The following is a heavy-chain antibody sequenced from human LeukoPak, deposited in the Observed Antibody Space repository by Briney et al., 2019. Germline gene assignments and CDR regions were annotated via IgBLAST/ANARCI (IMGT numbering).Heavy chain of an antibody. CDR3: ATLASGSYYYYYGMDV. CDR2: IVVGSGNT. V-gene: IGHV1-58*01. Sequence: SVKVSCKASGFTFTSSAVQWVRQARGQRLEWIGWIVVGSGNTNYAQKFQERVTITRDMSTSTAYMELSSLRSEDTAVYYCATLASGSYYYYYGMDVWGQGTTVTVSS. CDR1: GFTFTSSA. D-gene: IGHD1-26*01. J-gene: IGHJ6*02.